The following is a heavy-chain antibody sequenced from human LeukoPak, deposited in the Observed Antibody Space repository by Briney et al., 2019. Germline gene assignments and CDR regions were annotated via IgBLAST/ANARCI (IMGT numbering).Heavy chain of an antibody. CDR1: GGTFSSYA. Sequence: GASVKVSCKASGGTFSSYAISWVRQAPGQGLEWMGRIIPILGIANYAQKFQGRVTITADKSTSTAYMELSSLRSEDTAVYYCAREPDTAMVTHDYWGQGTLVTVSS. D-gene: IGHD5-18*01. CDR3: AREPDTAMVTHDY. CDR2: IIPILGIA. V-gene: IGHV1-69*04. J-gene: IGHJ4*02.